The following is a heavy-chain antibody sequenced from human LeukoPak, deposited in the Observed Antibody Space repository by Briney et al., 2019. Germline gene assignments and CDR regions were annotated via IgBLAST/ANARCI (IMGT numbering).Heavy chain of an antibody. CDR3: AKGVSGTAYFDY. Sequence: NPGRSLRLSCAASGFTFDNCAMHWVRQAPGKGLEWVSGISWNSGSIGYADSVKGRFTISRDNAKNSLHLQMNSLRPEDTALYYCAKGVSGTAYFDYWGQGTLVTVSS. CDR1: GFTFDNCA. CDR2: ISWNSGSI. D-gene: IGHD1/OR15-1a*01. V-gene: IGHV3-9*01. J-gene: IGHJ4*02.